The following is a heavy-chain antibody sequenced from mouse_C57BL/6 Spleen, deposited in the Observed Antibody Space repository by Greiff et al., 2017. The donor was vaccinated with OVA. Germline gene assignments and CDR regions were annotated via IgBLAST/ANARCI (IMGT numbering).Heavy chain of an antibody. V-gene: IGHV1-59*01. CDR1: GYTFTSYW. CDR2: IDPSDSYT. J-gene: IGHJ1*03. CDR3: AGGPYYYGSSPRYFDV. Sequence: QVQLKQPGAELVRPGTSVKLSCKASGYTFTSYWMHWVKQRPGQGLEWIGVIDPSDSYTNYNQKFKGKATLTVDTSSSTAYMQLSSLTSEDSAVYYCAGGPYYYGSSPRYFDVWGTGTTVTVSS. D-gene: IGHD1-1*01.